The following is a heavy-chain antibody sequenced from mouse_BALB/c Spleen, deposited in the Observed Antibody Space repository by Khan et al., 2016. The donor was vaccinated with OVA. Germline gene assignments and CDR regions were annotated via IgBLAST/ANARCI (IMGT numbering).Heavy chain of an antibody. CDR1: GFSLNTSGMG. D-gene: IGHD3-1*01. J-gene: IGHJ1*01. CDR3: TRRGRGLWYFDV. V-gene: IGHV8-12*01. CDR2: IYWDDDK. Sequence: QVTLKESGPGILQPSQTLSLTCSFSGFSLNTSGMGVSWIRQPSGKGLEWLAHIYWDDDKRYNPSLMSRLTISKDTSRNQVFLKITNMDTADPATYYCTRRGRGLWYFDVWGAGTTATVSS.